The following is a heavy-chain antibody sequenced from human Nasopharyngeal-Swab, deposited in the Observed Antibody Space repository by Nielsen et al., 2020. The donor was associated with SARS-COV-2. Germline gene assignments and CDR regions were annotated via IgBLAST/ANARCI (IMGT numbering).Heavy chain of an antibody. CDR1: GGSISSYC. V-gene: IGHV4-59*01. CDR3: ARVRRPRYCSSTSCYGYNWFDP. D-gene: IGHD2-2*01. CDR2: IYYSGST. Sequence: SETLSLTCTVSGGSISSYCRSWIRQPPGKGLEWIGYIYYSGSTNYNPSPKSRVTISVDTSKNQFSLKLSSVTAADTAVYYCARVRRPRYCSSTSCYGYNWFDPWGQGTLVTVSS. J-gene: IGHJ5*02.